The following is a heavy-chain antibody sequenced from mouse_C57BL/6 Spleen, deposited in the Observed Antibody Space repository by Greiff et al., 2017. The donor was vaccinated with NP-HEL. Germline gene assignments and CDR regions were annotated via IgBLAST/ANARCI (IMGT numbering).Heavy chain of an antibody. CDR1: GFTFSSYA. V-gene: IGHV5-4*01. CDR2: ISDGGSYT. D-gene: IGHD2-1*01. J-gene: IGHJ2*01. CDR3: AREREGYGNLYYFDY. Sequence: EVNVVESGGGLVKPGGSLKLSCAASGFTFSSYAMSWVRQTPEKRLEWVATISDGGSYTYYPDNVKGRFTISRDNAKNNLYLQMSHLKSEDTAMYYCAREREGYGNLYYFDYWGQGTTLTVSS.